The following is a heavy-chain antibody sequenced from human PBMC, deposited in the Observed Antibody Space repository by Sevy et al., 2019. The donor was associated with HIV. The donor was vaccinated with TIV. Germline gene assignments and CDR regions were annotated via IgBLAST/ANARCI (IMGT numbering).Heavy chain of an antibody. CDR2: IIPIFGTA. V-gene: IGHV1-69*06. CDR3: ARETARYNWNYRSWFDP. Sequence: ASVKVSCKASGGTFSSYAISWVRQAPGQGLEWMGGIIPIFGTANYAQKFQGRVTITADKSTGTAYMELSSLRSEDTAGYYCARETARYNWNYRSWFDPWGQGTLVTVSS. D-gene: IGHD1-7*01. J-gene: IGHJ5*02. CDR1: GGTFSSYA.